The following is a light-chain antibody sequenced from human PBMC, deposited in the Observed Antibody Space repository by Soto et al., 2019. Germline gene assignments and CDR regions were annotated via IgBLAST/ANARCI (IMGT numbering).Light chain of an antibody. Sequence: EMVLTQSPGTLSLSPGERATLSCRSSQRVSSNYLAWYQQKPGQAPRLLXYGSSSRATGIPDRFSGSGSGTDFTLTIRRLEPEDFAVYYSQQYGSSYPWTCGQGTKVDIK. J-gene: IGKJ1*01. CDR2: GSS. V-gene: IGKV3-20*01. CDR1: QRVSSNY. CDR3: QQYGSSYPWT.